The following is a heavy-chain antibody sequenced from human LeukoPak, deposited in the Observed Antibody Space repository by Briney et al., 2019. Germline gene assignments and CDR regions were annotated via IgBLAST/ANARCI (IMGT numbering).Heavy chain of an antibody. D-gene: IGHD6-19*01. CDR1: GFTFSSHT. CDR3: ARGADSGGWCFAS. CDR2: ISSSGGST. Sequence: GVPLRLSCAACGFTFSSHTMTWVGQAPGKRPEWVTTISSSGGSTYYADSVRGRFTISRDNSKNTLYLQMNSLRAEDTALYYCARGADSGGWCFASWGQGTLVTVSS. V-gene: IGHV3-23*01. J-gene: IGHJ4*02.